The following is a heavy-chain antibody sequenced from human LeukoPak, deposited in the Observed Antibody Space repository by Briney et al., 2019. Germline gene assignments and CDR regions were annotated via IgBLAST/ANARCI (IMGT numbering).Heavy chain of an antibody. Sequence: GRSLRLSCAASGFTFSSYAMHWVRQAPGKGLEWVAVISYDGSNKYYADSVKGRFTISRDNTKNTLYLQMNSLRAEDTAVYYCATEFTPDIVVVPAAMTMAFDIWGQGTMVTVSS. CDR1: GFTFSSYA. V-gene: IGHV3-30-3*01. D-gene: IGHD2-2*01. CDR2: ISYDGSNK. J-gene: IGHJ3*02. CDR3: ATEFTPDIVVVPAAMTMAFDI.